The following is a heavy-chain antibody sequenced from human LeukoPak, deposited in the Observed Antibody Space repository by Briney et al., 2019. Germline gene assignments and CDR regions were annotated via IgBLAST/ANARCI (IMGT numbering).Heavy chain of an antibody. D-gene: IGHD2-15*01. V-gene: IGHV3-11*01. CDR2: ISTSGSTI. CDR3: ARDPSGAVANY. J-gene: IGHJ4*02. CDR1: GFTFSDDY. Sequence: GGSLRLSCAASGFTFSDDYMTWIRQAPGKGLEWVSYISTSGSTISYADSVKGRFTISRDNAKNSLYLQMNSLRAEDTAVYYCARDPSGAVANYWGQGTLVTVSS.